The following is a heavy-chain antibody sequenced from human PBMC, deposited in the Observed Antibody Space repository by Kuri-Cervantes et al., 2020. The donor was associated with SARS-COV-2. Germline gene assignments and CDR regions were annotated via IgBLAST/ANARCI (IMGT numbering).Heavy chain of an antibody. CDR1: GGSISSGDYY. J-gene: IGHJ4*02. D-gene: IGHD3-10*01. CDR2: IYYSGST. Sequence: SETLSLTCTVSGGSISSGDYYWSWIRQPPGKGLEWIGYIYYSGSTYYNPSLKSRVTISVDTSKNQFSLKLSSVTAADTAVYYCARGHYGSGSYYSAPFDYWGQGTLVTVSS. CDR3: ARGHYGSGSYYSAPFDY. V-gene: IGHV4-30-4*02.